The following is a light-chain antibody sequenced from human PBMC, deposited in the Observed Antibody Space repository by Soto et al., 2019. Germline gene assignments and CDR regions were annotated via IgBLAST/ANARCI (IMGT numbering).Light chain of an antibody. CDR1: SSDVGDYNY. J-gene: IGLJ1*01. Sequence: ALTQPASVSGSPGQSITISCTGTSSDVGDYNYVSWYQQHPGKAPKLMIYDVSNRPSGVSNRFSGSKSGNTASLTISGLQAEDEADYYCSSYTSSSSYVFGTGTKVTVL. CDR3: SSYTSSSSYV. V-gene: IGLV2-14*01. CDR2: DVS.